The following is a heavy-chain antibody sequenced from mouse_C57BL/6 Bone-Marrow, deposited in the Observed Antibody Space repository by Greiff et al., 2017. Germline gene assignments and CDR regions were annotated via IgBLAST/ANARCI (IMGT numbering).Heavy chain of an antibody. V-gene: IGHV5-6*02. Sequence: DVKLVESGGDLVKPGGSLKLSCAASGFTFSSYGMSWVRQTPDKRLEWVATISSGGSYTYYPDSVKGRFTISRDNAKNTLYLQMSSLKSEDTAMYYCARRGDDYYAMDYWGQGTSVTVSS. CDR1: GFTFSSYG. CDR2: ISSGGSYT. CDR3: ARRGDDYYAMDY. J-gene: IGHJ4*01.